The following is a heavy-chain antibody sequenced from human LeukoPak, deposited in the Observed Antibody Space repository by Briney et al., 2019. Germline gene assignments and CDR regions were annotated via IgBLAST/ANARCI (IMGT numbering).Heavy chain of an antibody. Sequence: SETLSLTCTVSGYSINSGYYWGWIRQPPGKGLEWIGNIYRSGSTHYKPSLKSRVTISVDTSKNQFSLKLTSVTAADTAVYYCARVQTRWELPTDFDYWGQGTLVTVSS. CDR3: ARVQTRWELPTDFDY. CDR1: GYSINSGYY. CDR2: IYRSGST. V-gene: IGHV4-38-2*02. D-gene: IGHD1-26*01. J-gene: IGHJ4*02.